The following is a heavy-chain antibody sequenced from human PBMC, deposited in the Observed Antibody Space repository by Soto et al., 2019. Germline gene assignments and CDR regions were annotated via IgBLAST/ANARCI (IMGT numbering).Heavy chain of an antibody. Sequence: PSETLSLTCAVSGGSISSNRHSWGWIRQPPGKGLEWIATIYFSGSTYYNPSLKSRVIISGDTSKNQFSLNLISVTAADTAIYYCARHDSSNWYPDYWGQGTLVTVSS. CDR2: IYFSGST. D-gene: IGHD6-13*01. V-gene: IGHV4-39*01. CDR3: ARHDSSNWYPDY. J-gene: IGHJ4*02. CDR1: GGSISSNRHS.